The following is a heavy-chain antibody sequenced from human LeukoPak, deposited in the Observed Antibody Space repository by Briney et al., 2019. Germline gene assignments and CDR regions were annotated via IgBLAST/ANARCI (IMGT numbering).Heavy chain of an antibody. J-gene: IGHJ4*02. CDR3: AGRDY. CDR1: GGSIISYY. Sequence: PSETLSLTCTVSGGSIISYYWSWIRQPAGKGLEWIGVIYTSGSTSYNPSLKSRVTISVDKSKNQFSLNLRSVTAADTAVYYCAGRDYWGQGTLVTVSS. D-gene: IGHD1-26*01. V-gene: IGHV4-4*07. CDR2: IYTSGST.